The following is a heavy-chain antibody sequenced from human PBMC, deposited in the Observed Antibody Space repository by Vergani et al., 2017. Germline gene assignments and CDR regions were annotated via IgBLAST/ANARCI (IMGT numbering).Heavy chain of an antibody. CDR3: GRVGSYCSSTSCYYYFDY. CDR2: IYYSGST. CDR1: GGSISSGAYY. J-gene: IGHJ4*02. V-gene: IGHV4-30-4*01. D-gene: IGHD2-2*01. Sequence: QVQLQESGPGLVKPSQTLSLTCTVSGGSISSGAYYWSWIRQPXGKGLEWVGYIYYSGSTYYNPSLKSRVTISVDTSKNQFSLKLSSVTAADTAVYYFGRVGSYCSSTSCYYYFDYWGQGTLVTVSS.